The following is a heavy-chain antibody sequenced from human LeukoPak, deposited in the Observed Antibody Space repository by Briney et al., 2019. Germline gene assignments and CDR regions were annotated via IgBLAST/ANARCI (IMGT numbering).Heavy chain of an antibody. CDR2: INWSGGST. D-gene: IGHD1-14*01. CDR3: ARGTGGNHWGTEY. V-gene: IGHV3-20*04. CDR1: GFTFDDYG. Sequence: PGGSLRLSCAASGFTFDDYGMSWVRQAPGKGLEWVSGINWSGGSTDYGDSAKGRFTISRDNAKSSLYLQMNSLRPEDTALYYCARGTGGNHWGTEYWGQGTLVTVSS. J-gene: IGHJ4*02.